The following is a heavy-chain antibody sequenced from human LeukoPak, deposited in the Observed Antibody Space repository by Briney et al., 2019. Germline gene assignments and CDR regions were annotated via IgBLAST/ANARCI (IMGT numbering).Heavy chain of an antibody. D-gene: IGHD6-13*01. J-gene: IGHJ4*02. CDR2: IYYSGST. CDR3: ARAVAAAGIFRFYYFDY. V-gene: IGHV4-59*01. Sequence: SETLSLTCTVSGGSISSYYWSWIRQPPGKGLEWIGYIYYSGSTNYNPSLKSRVTISVDTSKNQFSLKLSSVTAADTAVYHCARAVAAAGIFRFYYFDYWGQGTLVTVSS. CDR1: GGSISSYY.